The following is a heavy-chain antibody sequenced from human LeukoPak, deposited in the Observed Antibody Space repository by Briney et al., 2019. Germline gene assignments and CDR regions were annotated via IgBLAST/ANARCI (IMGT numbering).Heavy chain of an antibody. CDR2: IWYDGSNK. J-gene: IGHJ4*02. CDR1: GFTFSSYG. Sequence: QPGGSLRLSCAASGFTFSSYGMHWVRQAPGKGLEWVAVIWYDGSNKYYADSVKGRFTISRDNSENTLYLQMNSLRAEDTAVYYCAKDYYDSSGYLPTLGYWGQGTLVTVSS. V-gene: IGHV3-33*06. CDR3: AKDYYDSSGYLPTLGY. D-gene: IGHD3-22*01.